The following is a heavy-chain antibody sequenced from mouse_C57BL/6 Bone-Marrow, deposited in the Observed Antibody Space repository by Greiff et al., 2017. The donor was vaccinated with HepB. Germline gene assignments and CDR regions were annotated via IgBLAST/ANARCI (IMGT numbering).Heavy chain of an antibody. Sequence: QVQLQQSGAELVKPGASVKISCKASGYAFSSYWMNWVKQRPGKGLEWIGQIYPGDGDTNYNGKFKGKATLTADKSSSTAYMQLSSLTSEDSAVYFWARSGLTTVVAHWYFDVWGTGTTVTVSS. D-gene: IGHD1-1*01. J-gene: IGHJ1*03. CDR3: ARSGLTTVVAHWYFDV. CDR2: IYPGDGDT. V-gene: IGHV1-80*01. CDR1: GYAFSSYW.